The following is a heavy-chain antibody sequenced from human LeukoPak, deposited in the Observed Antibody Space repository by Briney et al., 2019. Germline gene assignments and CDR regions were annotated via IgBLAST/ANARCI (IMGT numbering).Heavy chain of an antibody. D-gene: IGHD3-16*01. V-gene: IGHV4-59*03. CDR2: IHYSGTT. CDR3: ARGGVLPRAFDS. CDR1: NGSISYYF. J-gene: IGHJ5*01. Sequence: SETLSLTCSVPNGSISYYFWSWIRQPPGKGLEWIAYIHYSGTTSHNPSLKSRVTISVDTSRNQFSLNLDSVTAADTAIYYCARGGVLPRAFDSWGQGTLVSVSS.